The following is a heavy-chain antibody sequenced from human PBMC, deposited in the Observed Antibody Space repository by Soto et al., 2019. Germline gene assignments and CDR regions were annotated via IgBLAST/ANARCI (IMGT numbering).Heavy chain of an antibody. Sequence: CCKVSGYTLTELSMHWVRQAPGKGLEWMGGFDPEDGETIYAQKFQGRVTTTEDTSTDTAYMELSSLRSEDTAVYYCATVRNDYGDYVGAFDIWGQGTMVTVSS. J-gene: IGHJ3*02. D-gene: IGHD4-17*01. V-gene: IGHV1-24*01. CDR2: FDPEDGET. CDR1: GYTLTELS. CDR3: ATVRNDYGDYVGAFDI.